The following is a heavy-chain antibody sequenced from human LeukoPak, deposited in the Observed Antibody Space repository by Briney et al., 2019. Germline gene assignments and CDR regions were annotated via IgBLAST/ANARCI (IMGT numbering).Heavy chain of an antibody. J-gene: IGHJ5*02. V-gene: IGHV3-74*01. Sequence: GGSLRLSCTASGFTFSSHWMHWVRQAPGKGLVWVSRINFDGSSTNYADSVRGRFTISRDNAKDTLYLQINSLRAEDTTVYYCARGITGMYYYDPWGQGTLVTVSS. D-gene: IGHD3-10*01. CDR2: INFDGSST. CDR1: GFTFSSHW. CDR3: ARGITGMYYYDP.